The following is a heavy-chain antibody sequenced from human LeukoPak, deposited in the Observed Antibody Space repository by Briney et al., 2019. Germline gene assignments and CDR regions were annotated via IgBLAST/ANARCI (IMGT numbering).Heavy chain of an antibody. CDR1: GGTFSSYT. J-gene: IGHJ4*02. CDR2: IIPILGIA. Sequence: SVKVSCKASGGTFSSYTISRVRQAPGQGLEWMGRIIPILGIANYAQKFQGRVTITADKSTSTAYMELSSLRSEDTAVYYCARDPANGDYDDYWGQGTLVTVSS. D-gene: IGHD4-17*01. V-gene: IGHV1-69*04. CDR3: ARDPANGDYDDY.